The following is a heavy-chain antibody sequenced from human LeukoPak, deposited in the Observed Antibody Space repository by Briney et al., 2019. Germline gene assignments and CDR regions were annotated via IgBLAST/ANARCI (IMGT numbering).Heavy chain of an antibody. CDR1: GYTFTSYA. CDR3: ASEAAAGTSSAYYYGMDV. V-gene: IGHV1-3*01. D-gene: IGHD6-13*01. CDR2: INAGNGNT. J-gene: IGHJ6*04. Sequence: ASVKVSCKASGYTFTSYAMHWVRQAPGQRLEWMGWINAGNGNTKYSQKFQGGVTITRDTSASTAYMELSSLRSEDTAVYYCASEAAAGTSSAYYYGMDVWGKGTTVTVSS.